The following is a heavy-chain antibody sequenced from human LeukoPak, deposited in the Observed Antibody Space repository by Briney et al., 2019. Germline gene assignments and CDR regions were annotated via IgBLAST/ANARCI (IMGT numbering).Heavy chain of an antibody. CDR3: ARSPARYCSSTSCSFDP. D-gene: IGHD2-2*01. J-gene: IGHJ5*02. Sequence: ASVKVSSKASGYTFTGYYMHWVRQAPGQGLEWMGWISPNSGGTNYAQKFQGRVTMTRDTSISTAYMELSRLRSDDTAVYYCARSPARYCSSTSCSFDPWGQGTLVTVSS. CDR1: GYTFTGYY. V-gene: IGHV1-2*02. CDR2: ISPNSGGT.